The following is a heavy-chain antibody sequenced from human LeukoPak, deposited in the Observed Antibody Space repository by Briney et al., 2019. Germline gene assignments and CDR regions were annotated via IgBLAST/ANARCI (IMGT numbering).Heavy chain of an antibody. CDR2: ISGSSRHI. V-gene: IGHV3-21*01. Sequence: GGSLRLSCATSGFTFSIFNMNWVRLAPGKGLEWVSSISGSSRHIYYADSVKGRFTISRDNARNSLFLQMNSLRAEDTAVYYCARDRGDYYDSSGFDYWGQGTLVTVSS. CDR3: ARDRGDYYDSSGFDY. J-gene: IGHJ4*02. CDR1: GFTFSIFN. D-gene: IGHD3-22*01.